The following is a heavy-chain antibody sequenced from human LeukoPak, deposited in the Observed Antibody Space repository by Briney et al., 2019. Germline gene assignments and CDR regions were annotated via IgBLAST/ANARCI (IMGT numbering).Heavy chain of an antibody. V-gene: IGHV3-21*01. CDR3: ARDPYSSSYYYYYMDV. Sequence: GGSLRLSCAASGFTFSSYWMSWVRQAPGKGLEWVSAISGSSGNTYYADSVKGGFTISRDNAKNSLYLQMNSLRAEDTAVYYCARDPYSSSYYYYYMDVWGKGTTVTVSS. J-gene: IGHJ6*03. CDR1: GFTFSSYW. D-gene: IGHD6-13*01. CDR2: ISGSSGNT.